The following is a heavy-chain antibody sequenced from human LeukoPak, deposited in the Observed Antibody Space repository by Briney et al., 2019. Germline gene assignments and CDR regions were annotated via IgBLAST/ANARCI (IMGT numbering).Heavy chain of an antibody. V-gene: IGHV3-23*01. J-gene: IGHJ4*02. CDR1: GFTFSSYA. CDR3: AKDLSPYYDFWSGYYTGPFDY. CDR2: ISGSGGST. Sequence: PGGSLRLSCAASGFTFSSYAMSWVRQAPGKGLEWVSAISGSGGSTYYADSVKGRFTISRDNSKNTLYLQMISLRAEDTAVYYCAKDLSPYYDFWSGYYTGPFDYRGQGTLVTVSS. D-gene: IGHD3-3*01.